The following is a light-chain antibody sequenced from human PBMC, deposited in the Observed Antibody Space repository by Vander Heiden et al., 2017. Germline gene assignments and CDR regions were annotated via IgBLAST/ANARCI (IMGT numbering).Light chain of an antibody. CDR2: DAS. V-gene: IGKV3-11*01. J-gene: IGKJ3*01. CDR3: QQRSNWPLFT. Sequence: EIVLTQSQATLSLSPGERATLSCMASQSVSSYLAWYQQTPGQAPRLLIDDASNRATGIPARFSGSGSGTDFTLTISSLEPEDFAVYYCQQRSNWPLFTFGPGTKVDIK. CDR1: QSVSSY.